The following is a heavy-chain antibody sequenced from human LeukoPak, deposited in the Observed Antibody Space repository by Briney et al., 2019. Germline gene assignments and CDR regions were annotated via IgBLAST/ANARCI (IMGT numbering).Heavy chain of an antibody. Sequence: GGSLRLSCAASGFTFSNYAMSWVRQAPGKGLEWVSGINVSGGSTFYADSVRGRFTISRDNSKNTLYLQMNSLRAEDTAVYYCVRAVPAAILGAFDIWGQGTMVTVSS. CDR2: INVSGGST. D-gene: IGHD2-2*02. CDR3: VRAVPAAILGAFDI. CDR1: GFTFSNYA. V-gene: IGHV3-23*01. J-gene: IGHJ3*02.